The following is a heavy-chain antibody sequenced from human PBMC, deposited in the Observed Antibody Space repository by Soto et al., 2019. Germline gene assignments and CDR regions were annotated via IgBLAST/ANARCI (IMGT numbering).Heavy chain of an antibody. Sequence: EVQLLESGGGLVQPGGSLRLSCAASGFTFNIYAMSWVRQAPGKGLGWVSAISGSGGSTYYADSVKGRFTISRDNSQNTLYLQMNSLRAEDTAVYYCEKGVVVAATPGFWFDTWGQGTLLTVSS. CDR2: ISGSGGST. CDR1: GFTFNIYA. V-gene: IGHV3-23*01. J-gene: IGHJ5*02. D-gene: IGHD2-15*01. CDR3: EKGVVVAATPGFWFDT.